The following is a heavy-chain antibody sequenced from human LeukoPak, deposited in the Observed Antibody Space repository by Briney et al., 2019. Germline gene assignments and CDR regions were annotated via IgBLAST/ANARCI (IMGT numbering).Heavy chain of an antibody. J-gene: IGHJ4*02. V-gene: IGHV3-30-3*01. CDR3: AREPSGWRSRPVDY. CDR2: ISYDGSNK. CDR1: GFTFSSYA. Sequence: PGRSLRLSCAASGFTFSSYAMHWVRQAPGTGLEWVAVISYDGSNKYYADSMKGRFTISRDNSKNTLYLQMNSLRAEDAAVYYCAREPSGWRSRPVDYWGQGTLVTVSS. D-gene: IGHD6-19*01.